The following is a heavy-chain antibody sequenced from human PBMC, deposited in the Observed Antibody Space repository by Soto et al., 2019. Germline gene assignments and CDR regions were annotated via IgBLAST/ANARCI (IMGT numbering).Heavy chain of an antibody. Sequence: QVQLVQSGAEVKKPGASVKVSCKASGYTFTSYAMHWVRQAPGQRLEWMGWINAGNGNTKCSQKFQGRVTITRDTSASTAYMELSSLRSEDTAVYYCARGYCSGGSCYFGYYYYMDVWGKGTTVTVSS. CDR3: ARGYCSGGSCYFGYYYYMDV. CDR2: INAGNGNT. CDR1: GYTFTSYA. D-gene: IGHD2-15*01. V-gene: IGHV1-3*01. J-gene: IGHJ6*03.